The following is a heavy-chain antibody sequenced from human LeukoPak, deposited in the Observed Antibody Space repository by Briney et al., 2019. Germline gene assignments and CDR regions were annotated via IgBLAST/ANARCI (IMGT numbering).Heavy chain of an antibody. V-gene: IGHV3-66*02. Sequence: GGSLRLSCAASGLTVSSHYMSWVRQAPGKGLEWVSLIYSDGTSYYVDSVKGRFTISRDNSKNILYLQMNSLRAEDTAVCYCARDLGGSCGGDCFSSYGMDVWGQGTTVTVSS. J-gene: IGHJ6*02. D-gene: IGHD2-21*02. CDR1: GLTVSSHY. CDR3: ARDLGGSCGGDCFSSYGMDV. CDR2: IYSDGTS.